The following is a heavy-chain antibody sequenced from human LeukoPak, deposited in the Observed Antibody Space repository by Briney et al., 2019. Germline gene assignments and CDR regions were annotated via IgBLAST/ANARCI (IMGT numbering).Heavy chain of an antibody. J-gene: IGHJ4*02. Sequence: EASVKVSCKTSGYTFTGYYMHWVRQAPGQGLEWMGWINPNTGGTNYAQKFQGRVTMTSDTSISTAYMELGSLKSDDTAMYYCARAPMIVVVFPPRLDFWGQGTLVTVSS. CDR3: ARAPMIVVVFPPRLDF. D-gene: IGHD3-22*01. CDR2: INPNTGGT. V-gene: IGHV1-2*02. CDR1: GYTFTGYY.